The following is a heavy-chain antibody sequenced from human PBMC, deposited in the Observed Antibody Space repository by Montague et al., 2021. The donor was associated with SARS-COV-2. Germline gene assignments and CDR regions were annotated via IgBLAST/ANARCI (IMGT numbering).Heavy chain of an antibody. CDR2: ISGDGSAR. CDR1: GFTFDDYG. Sequence: SLRLSCAASGFTFDDYGMHWVRQAPGKGLEWVSLISGDGSARYYADSVNGRFTISRDNSKNSLYLQMNSLRTEDTALYYCAQDLARLGDMDYYFYYGMDAWGQGTTVTVSS. D-gene: IGHD4-17*01. V-gene: IGHV3-43*02. CDR3: AQDLARLGDMDYYFYYGMDA. J-gene: IGHJ6*02.